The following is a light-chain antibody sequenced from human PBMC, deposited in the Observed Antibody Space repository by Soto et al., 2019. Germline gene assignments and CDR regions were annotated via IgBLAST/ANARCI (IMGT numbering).Light chain of an antibody. Sequence: DIQMTQSPSTLSGSVGDRVTITCRASQTISSCLAWYQQKPGKAPKLLIYKASSLKSEVPSRFSGSGSGTEFALTISSLQPEDFATYYCLHYNSYPETFGQGTKVELK. CDR3: LHYNSYPET. CDR1: QTISSC. J-gene: IGKJ1*01. CDR2: KAS. V-gene: IGKV1-5*03.